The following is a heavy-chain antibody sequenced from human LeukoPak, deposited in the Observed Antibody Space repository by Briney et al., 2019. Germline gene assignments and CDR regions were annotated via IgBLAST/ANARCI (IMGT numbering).Heavy chain of an antibody. J-gene: IGHJ4*02. CDR2: IYYSGST. D-gene: IGHD2-8*02. CDR1: GGSISSNSYY. V-gene: IGHV4-39*07. Sequence: SETLSLTCTVSGGSISSNSYYWGWIRQPPGKGLEWIGSIYYSGSTKYNPSLKNRVTISKDNSKNEFSLKLNSVTAADTAVYYCARSAGWWSLDYWGQGALVTVS. CDR3: ARSAGWWSLDY.